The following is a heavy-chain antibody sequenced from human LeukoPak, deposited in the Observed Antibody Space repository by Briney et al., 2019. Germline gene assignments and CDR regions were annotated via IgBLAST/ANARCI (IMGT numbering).Heavy chain of an antibody. D-gene: IGHD6-19*01. Sequence: GESLKTSCKTSGYTFTTHLIGWVRQTPGKGLEGMGNIYPGDSETRYSPSFRGQVSISVGKPLNTTDLPWSSLKGSAPASYYCGRLPWLGGDFEYWGQGTLVTVSS. CDR3: GRLPWLGGDFEY. J-gene: IGHJ4*02. CDR1: GYTFTTHL. CDR2: IYPGDSET. V-gene: IGHV5-51*01.